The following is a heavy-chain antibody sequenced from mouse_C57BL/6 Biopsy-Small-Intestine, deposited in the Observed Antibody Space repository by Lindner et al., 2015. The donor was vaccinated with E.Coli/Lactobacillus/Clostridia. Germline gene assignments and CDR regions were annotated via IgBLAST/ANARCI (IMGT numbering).Heavy chain of an antibody. V-gene: IGHV1-53*01. CDR1: GYTFTGYY. D-gene: IGHD1-1*02. Sequence: SVKVSCKASGYTFTGYYMHWVRQAPGQGLEWMGRISPNSGVTNYAQKFQDRVTMTRDTSISTAYMELSSLRSDDTAVYYCATGVEVATMRAFDIWGQGTVVTVSS. J-gene: IGHJ3*01. CDR2: ISPNSGVT. CDR3: ATGVEVATMRAFDI.